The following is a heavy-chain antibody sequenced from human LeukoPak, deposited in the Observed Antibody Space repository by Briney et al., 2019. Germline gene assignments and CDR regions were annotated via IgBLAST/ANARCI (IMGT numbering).Heavy chain of an antibody. CDR1: GYSISSGYY. Sequence: PSETLSLPCAVSGYSISSGYYWGWIRQPPGKGLEWIGSIYHSGSTYYNPSLKSRLTISVDTSKNQFSLKLSSVTAADTAVYYCARDDVGYCSGGSCQGFDYWGQGTLVTVSS. CDR3: ARDDVGYCSGGSCQGFDY. V-gene: IGHV4-38-2*02. J-gene: IGHJ4*02. CDR2: IYHSGST. D-gene: IGHD2-15*01.